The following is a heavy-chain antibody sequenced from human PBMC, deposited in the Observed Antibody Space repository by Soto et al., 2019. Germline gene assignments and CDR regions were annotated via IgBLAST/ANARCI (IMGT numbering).Heavy chain of an antibody. CDR1: GGSISSHY. Sequence: SETLSLTCTVSGGSISSHYWNWIRQPPGKGLEWLGYIYDFGSTNYNPSLGSRVTISVDTSKNQFPLNLSSVTAADTAVYYCARGRALLLRGYYYYYYGMDVWGQGTTVTVSS. J-gene: IGHJ6*02. V-gene: IGHV4-59*11. CDR2: IYDFGST. CDR3: ARGRALLLRGYYYYYYGMDV. D-gene: IGHD2-15*01.